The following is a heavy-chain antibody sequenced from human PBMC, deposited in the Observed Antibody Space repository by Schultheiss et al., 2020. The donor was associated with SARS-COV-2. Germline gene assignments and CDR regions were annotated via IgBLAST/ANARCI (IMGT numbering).Heavy chain of an antibody. V-gene: IGHV3-23*01. J-gene: IGHJ3*02. CDR2: IGGSDGNT. CDR1: GFTFRSYA. Sequence: GGSLRLSCAASGFTFRSYAMTWVRQAPGKGLEWVSGIGGSDGNTYYAGSVKGRFTVSRDNSMTTLWLQMNSLAAGDTAVYYCAKVLRGIYPTDACDIWGQGTMVTVSS. D-gene: IGHD1-14*01. CDR3: AKVLRGIYPTDACDI.